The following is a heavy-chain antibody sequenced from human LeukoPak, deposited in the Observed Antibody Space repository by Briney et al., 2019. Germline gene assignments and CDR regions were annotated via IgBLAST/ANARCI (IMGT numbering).Heavy chain of an antibody. D-gene: IGHD4-17*01. V-gene: IGHV4-34*01. CDR1: CGSFSGYY. J-gene: IGHJ4*02. Sequence: SETLSLTCAVYCGSFSGYYWSWIRQPPGRGREWSGEINHSGSTNYNPSLKRRVNISVDTSKNQFSLKLSSVTAADTAVYYCARGRGTTVTIFDYWGQGTLVTVSS. CDR3: ARGRGTTVTIFDY. CDR2: INHSGST.